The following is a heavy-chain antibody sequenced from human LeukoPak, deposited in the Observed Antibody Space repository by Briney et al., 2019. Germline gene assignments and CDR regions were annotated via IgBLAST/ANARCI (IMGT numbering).Heavy chain of an antibody. V-gene: IGHV1-18*01. D-gene: IGHD3-3*01. CDR2: ISAYNGNT. Sequence: ASVKVSCKASGYTLTSYGISWVRQAPGQGLEWMGWISAYNGNTNYAQKLQGRVTMTTDTSTSTAYMELRSLRSDDTAVYYCARTVATGPFYDFWSGYYLLDYWGQGTLVTVSS. J-gene: IGHJ4*02. CDR1: GYTLTSYG. CDR3: ARTVATGPFYDFWSGYYLLDY.